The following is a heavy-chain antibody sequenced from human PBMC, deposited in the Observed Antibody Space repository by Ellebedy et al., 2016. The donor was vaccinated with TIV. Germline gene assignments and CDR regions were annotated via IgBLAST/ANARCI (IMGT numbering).Heavy chain of an antibody. CDR1: GFTFSNYG. J-gene: IGHJ4*02. CDR3: AKEQSSSWYSFYFDY. V-gene: IGHV3-30*18. Sequence: GESLKISCVASGFTFSNYGMHWVRQAPGKGLAWVAVISYDGSNKYYADSVKGRFTISRDNSKNTLYLQMNSLRAEDTAVYYCAKEQSSSWYSFYFDYWGQGTLVTVSS. CDR2: ISYDGSNK. D-gene: IGHD6-13*01.